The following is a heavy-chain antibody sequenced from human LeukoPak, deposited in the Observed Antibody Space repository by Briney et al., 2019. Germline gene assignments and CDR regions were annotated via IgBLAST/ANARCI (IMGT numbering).Heavy chain of an antibody. Sequence: SETLSLTCTVSGGSSSSGDYFWNWIRQTPGKGLEWIGYIYYSGSTYYNPSLRSRVSISVDTSKNQFSLKLTSVTAADTAVYYCARAGIGIEVAGTIHNWFDPWGQGTQVTVSS. J-gene: IGHJ5*02. D-gene: IGHD6-19*01. CDR2: IYYSGST. CDR3: ARAGIGIEVAGTIHNWFDP. CDR1: GGSSSSGDYF. V-gene: IGHV4-30-4*08.